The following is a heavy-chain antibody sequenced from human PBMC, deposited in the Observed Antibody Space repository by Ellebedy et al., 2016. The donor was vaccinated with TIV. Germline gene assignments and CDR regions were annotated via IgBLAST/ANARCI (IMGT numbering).Heavy chain of an antibody. D-gene: IGHD6-13*01. J-gene: IGHJ4*02. Sequence: SQTLSLTCAISGDSVSSNSVIWHWIRQSPSRGLEWLGRTYYRSKWYDDYAVSVRGRTTVKADTSKNQFSLQLNSVTPEDTAVYSCTRAGAGGAAGLFYSWGQGTLVTVSS. CDR3: TRAGAGGAAGLFYS. CDR2: TYYRSKWYD. CDR1: GDSVSSNSVI. V-gene: IGHV6-1*01.